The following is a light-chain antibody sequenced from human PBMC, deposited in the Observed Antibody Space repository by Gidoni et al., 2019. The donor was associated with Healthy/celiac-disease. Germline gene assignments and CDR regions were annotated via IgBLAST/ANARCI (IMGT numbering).Light chain of an antibody. CDR2: AAS. CDR3: QQYYSYPRT. CDR1: QGISSY. J-gene: IGKJ1*01. V-gene: IGKV1-8*01. Sequence: AIRMTQSPSSLSASTGDRVTITCRASQGISSYLAWYQQKPGKAPKLLIYAASTLQSGVPSRFSGSGSGTDFTLTISCLQSEDFATYYCQQYYSYPRTFAQXTKVEIK.